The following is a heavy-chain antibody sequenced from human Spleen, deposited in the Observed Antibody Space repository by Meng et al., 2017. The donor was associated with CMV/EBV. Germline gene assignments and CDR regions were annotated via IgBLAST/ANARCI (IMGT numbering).Heavy chain of an antibody. J-gene: IGHJ4*02. CDR1: GYRFTSYW. CDR2: TYPGDSDT. D-gene: IGHD6-25*01. Sequence: KVSCKGSGYRFTSYWIAWVRQMPGKGLEWMGMTYPGDSDTRYSPSFQGQVTISADKSITTAYLHWSSLKASDTAMYYCARLESDIAAAADYWGQGTLVTVSS. V-gene: IGHV5-51*01. CDR3: ARLESDIAAAADY.